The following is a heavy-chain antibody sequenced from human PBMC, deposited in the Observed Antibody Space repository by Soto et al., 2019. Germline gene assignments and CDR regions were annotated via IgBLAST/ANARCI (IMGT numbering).Heavy chain of an antibody. CDR1: GFSLSTSGVG. CDR3: APRPQPSQNAFHV. J-gene: IGHJ3*01. D-gene: IGHD6-6*01. V-gene: IGHV2-5*01. Sequence: QITLKESGPTLVKPTQTLTLTCTFSGFSLSTSGVGVGWIRQPPGKALDWLALIYWHDDKRYSPSLRSRLTITIDTPKNQVVLTITDMDLVDTATYYCAPRPQPSQNAFHVWGQGTMVTVSS. CDR2: IYWHDDK.